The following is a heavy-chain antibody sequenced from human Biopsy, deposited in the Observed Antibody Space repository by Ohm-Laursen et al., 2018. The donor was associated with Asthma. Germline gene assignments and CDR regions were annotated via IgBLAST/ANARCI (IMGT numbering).Heavy chain of an antibody. CDR3: AKDGFPGWERWRGPDY. J-gene: IGHJ4*02. D-gene: IGHD1-1*01. V-gene: IGHV3-30*18. Sequence: SLRLSCTASGFTFSNYGMHWVRQAPGKGLDWVAVISFDGSNKNYTDSVKGRFTISRDNSRNTLHLQMNSLRAEDTAVYYCAKDGFPGWERWRGPDYWGQGTLVTVSS. CDR2: ISFDGSNK. CDR1: GFTFSNYG.